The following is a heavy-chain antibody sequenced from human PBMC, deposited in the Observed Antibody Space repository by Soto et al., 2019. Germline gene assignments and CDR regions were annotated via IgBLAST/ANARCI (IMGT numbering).Heavy chain of an antibody. CDR2: ISSDGSRT. CDR3: ARDPNIVATMGSIYYYYGMDV. J-gene: IGHJ6*02. V-gene: IGHV3-74*01. Sequence: PGGSLRLSCAASGFTFSTFWMHWVRQAPGKGLVWVSRISSDGSRTSYADSVKGRFTISRDNAKNSLYLQMNSLRAEDTAVYYCARDPNIVATMGSIYYYYGMDVWGQGTTVTVSS. CDR1: GFTFSTFW. D-gene: IGHD5-12*01.